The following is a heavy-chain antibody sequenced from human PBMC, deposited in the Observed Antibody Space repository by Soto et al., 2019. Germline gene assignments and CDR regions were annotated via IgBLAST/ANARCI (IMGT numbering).Heavy chain of an antibody. Sequence: QVQLVQSGAEVKNPGASVKVSCKVSGYTLTELSMPWVRQAPGKGLEWMGGFDPEDGETIYAQKFQGRVTMTDDTSTDTACMGPSSMRSEDTAVYYYATGGGSGSVDPWGQGTTVTVSS. V-gene: IGHV1-24*01. CDR3: ATGGGSGSVDP. CDR1: GYTLTELS. CDR2: FDPEDGET. D-gene: IGHD3-22*01. J-gene: IGHJ5*01.